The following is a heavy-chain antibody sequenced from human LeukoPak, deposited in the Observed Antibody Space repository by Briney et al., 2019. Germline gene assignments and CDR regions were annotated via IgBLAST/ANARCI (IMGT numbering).Heavy chain of an antibody. CDR3: AKDAGLRFENFDY. J-gene: IGHJ4*02. CDR1: GFTFDDYA. CDR2: ISWNSGSI. V-gene: IGHV3-9*01. D-gene: IGHD5-12*01. Sequence: PGRSLRLSCAASGFTFDDYAMHWVRQAPGKGLEWVSGISWNSGSIGYADSVKGRFTISRDNAKNSLYLQMNSLRAEDTALYYCAKDAGLRFENFDYWGQGTLVTVSP.